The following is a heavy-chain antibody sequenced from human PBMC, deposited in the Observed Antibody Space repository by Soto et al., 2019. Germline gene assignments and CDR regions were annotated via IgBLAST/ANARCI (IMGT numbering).Heavy chain of an antibody. V-gene: IGHV3-23*01. CDR3: AKDREYPRDDLHY. J-gene: IGHJ4*02. Sequence: EVQLLESGGGLVQPGGSLRLSCAASGFTLSYYGMSWVRQAPGKGLEWVSAVSPNGQGIYYADSVRGRFTISRDISKNTVFLHMDSLRAEDTAVYYCAKDREYPRDDLHYGGQGTLVTVSS. D-gene: IGHD6-6*01. CDR1: GFTLSYYG. CDR2: VSPNGQGI.